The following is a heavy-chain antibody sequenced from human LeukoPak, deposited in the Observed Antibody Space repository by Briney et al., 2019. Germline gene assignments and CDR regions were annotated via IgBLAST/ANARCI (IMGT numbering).Heavy chain of an antibody. CDR1: VCTFSSYA. CDR2: IIPIFGIA. CDR3: ARDIVVVPAASGLDWFDP. D-gene: IGHD2-2*01. V-gene: IGHV1-69*04. Sequence: SVNVSFKSSVCTFSSYAISWLRQPPAQGLEWVGRIIPIFGIANYAQKFQGRVTITADRSTSTAYMDLSSLRSEDTAVYYCARDIVVVPAASGLDWFDPWGQGTLVTVSS. J-gene: IGHJ5*02.